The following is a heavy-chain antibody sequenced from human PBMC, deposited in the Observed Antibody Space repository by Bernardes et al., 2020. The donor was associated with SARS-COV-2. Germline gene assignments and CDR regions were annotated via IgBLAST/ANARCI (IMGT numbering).Heavy chain of an antibody. CDR2: INEDGTIT. Sequence: GGSLRLSCAASGLTFCSFWMHWVRQVPGKGLVWVSRINEDGTITDYADSVKGRFSISRDNAENTVSLQMNSLRAEDTAVYYCIKDFTGEEDYWGQGTLVTVSS. CDR3: IKDFTGEEDY. V-gene: IGHV3-74*01. J-gene: IGHJ4*02. CDR1: GLTFCSFW.